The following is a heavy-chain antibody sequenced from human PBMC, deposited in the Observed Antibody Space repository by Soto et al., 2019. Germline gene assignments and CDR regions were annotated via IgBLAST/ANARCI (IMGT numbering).Heavy chain of an antibody. J-gene: IGHJ6*02. CDR2: MNPNSGNT. V-gene: IGHV1-8*01. CDR1: GYTFTSYD. D-gene: IGHD4-17*01. Sequence: VASVKVSCKASGYTFTSYDINWVRQATGQGLEWMGWMNPNSGNTGYAQKFQGRVTMTRNTSISTAYMELSSLRSEDTAVYYCARDYGGNLGYYYYGMDVWGQGTTVTVSS. CDR3: ARDYGGNLGYYYYGMDV.